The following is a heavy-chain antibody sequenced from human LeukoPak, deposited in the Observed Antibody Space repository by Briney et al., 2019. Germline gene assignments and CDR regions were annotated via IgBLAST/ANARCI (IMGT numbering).Heavy chain of an antibody. Sequence: SETLSLTCTVSGGSISSGDYHWNWIRQSPGKGLEWIGFIHDSGSTYYNPSLKSRLTISVDMSKKQISLKLSSVTAADTAVYYCGGLLWFRGYFDYWGPGTPVTVSS. D-gene: IGHD3-10*01. V-gene: IGHV4-30-4*01. CDR1: GGSISSGDYH. J-gene: IGHJ4*02. CDR2: IHDSGST. CDR3: GGLLWFRGYFDY.